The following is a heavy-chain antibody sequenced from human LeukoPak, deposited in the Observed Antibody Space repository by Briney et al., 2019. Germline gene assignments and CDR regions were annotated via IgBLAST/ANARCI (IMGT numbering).Heavy chain of an antibody. CDR2: ISGSGGST. CDR1: GFTFSSYV. J-gene: IGHJ6*02. V-gene: IGHV3-23*01. Sequence: PGGSLRLSCAASGFTFSSYVMSWVRQAPGKGLEWVSTISGSGGSTYYADSVKGRFTISRDNSKNTLYLQMNSLRAEDTAVYYCARDAYYYYGMDVWGQGTTVTVSS. CDR3: ARDAYYYYGMDV.